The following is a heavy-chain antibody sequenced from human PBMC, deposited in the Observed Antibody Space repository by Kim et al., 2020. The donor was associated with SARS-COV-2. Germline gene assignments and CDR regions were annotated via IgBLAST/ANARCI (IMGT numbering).Heavy chain of an antibody. V-gene: IGHV1-69*04. D-gene: IGHD2-8*01. J-gene: IGHJ6*03. CDR2: IIPFADKT. CDR3: ARSVAYTYGYYYYMDV. CDR1: GGTFNNYG. Sequence: SVKVSCKAPGGTFNNYGITWVRQAPGQGLEWMGRIIPFADKTDYAQKFQGRVTIIADKPTSTAYMELSSLRSEDTAVYYCARSVAYTYGYYYYMDVWGK.